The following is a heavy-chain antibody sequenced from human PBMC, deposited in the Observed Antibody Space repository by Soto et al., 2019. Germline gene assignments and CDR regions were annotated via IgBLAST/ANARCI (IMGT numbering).Heavy chain of an antibody. Sequence: EVQLVESGGRVVRPGGSLRLSCAASGFTFDDYSMTWVRQTPGKGLEWVSDINWNGGSTGYADSVRGRFTISRDNAKNSLYLQMISLRAEDTALYYCARLYSSSYFYFDYWGQGTLVTVSS. J-gene: IGHJ4*02. CDR1: GFTFDDYS. D-gene: IGHD6-13*01. V-gene: IGHV3-20*04. CDR2: INWNGGST. CDR3: ARLYSSSYFYFDY.